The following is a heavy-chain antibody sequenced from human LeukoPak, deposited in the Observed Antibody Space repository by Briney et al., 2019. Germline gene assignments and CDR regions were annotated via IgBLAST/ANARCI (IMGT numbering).Heavy chain of an antibody. CDR2: INHSGST. CDR1: GGSFSGYY. J-gene: IGHJ4*02. Sequence: PSETLSLTCAVYGGSFSGYYWSWIRQPPGKGLEWIGEINHSGSTNYNPSLKSRVTISVDTSKNQFSLQLNSVTPEDTAVYYCARLRRDGYNYYFDYWGQGTLVTVSS. CDR3: ARLRRDGYNYYFDY. V-gene: IGHV4-34*01. D-gene: IGHD5-24*01.